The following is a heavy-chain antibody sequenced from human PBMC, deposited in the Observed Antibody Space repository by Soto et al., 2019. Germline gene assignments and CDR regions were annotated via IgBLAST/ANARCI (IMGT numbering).Heavy chain of an antibody. CDR1: GXSFSGFY. Sequence: XTLSLPCTVPGXSFSGFYWSWIRQPSGKGLEWIGRFYTSGNTDYNPSLRSRVTVSVYTSKNQFSLKLRFFNAADTAVYYCAREAAETVGDGYWCDPWGQGTLGTVSS. V-gene: IGHV4-4*07. CDR3: AREAAETVGDGYWCDP. J-gene: IGHJ5*02. CDR2: FYTSGNT. D-gene: IGHD6-13*01.